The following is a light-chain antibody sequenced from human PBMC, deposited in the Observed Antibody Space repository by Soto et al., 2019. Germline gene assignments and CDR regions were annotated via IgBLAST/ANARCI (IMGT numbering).Light chain of an antibody. J-gene: IGLJ3*02. CDR3: SSYAGSNNLV. Sequence: QSALTQPPSASGSPGQSVTISCTGTSSDVSGYNYVSWYQQHPDKAPKIMIYEVNKRPSGVPDRFSGSKSGNTASLTVSGLQVEDEADYYCSSYAGSNNLVFGGGTKVTVL. CDR1: SSDVSGYNY. V-gene: IGLV2-8*01. CDR2: EVN.